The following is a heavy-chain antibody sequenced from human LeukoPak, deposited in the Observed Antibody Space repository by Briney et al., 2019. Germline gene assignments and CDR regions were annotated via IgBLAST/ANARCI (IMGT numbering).Heavy chain of an antibody. J-gene: IGHJ4*02. Sequence: SETLSLTCTVSGGSISSYYWSWIRQPPGKGLEWIGYIYYSGSTNYNPSLKSRVIISVDTSKNQFSLKLSSVTAADTAVYYCARVVAVAGTSSGFDYWGQGTLVTVSS. D-gene: IGHD6-19*01. CDR2: IYYSGST. CDR1: GGSISSYY. CDR3: ARVVAVAGTSSGFDY. V-gene: IGHV4-59*01.